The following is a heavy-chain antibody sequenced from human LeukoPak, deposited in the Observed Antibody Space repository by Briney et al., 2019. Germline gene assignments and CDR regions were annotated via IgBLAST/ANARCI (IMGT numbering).Heavy chain of an antibody. CDR1: GFTFSSYS. CDR2: ISGSGGST. Sequence: PGGSLRLSCAASGFTFSSYSMNWVRQAPGKGLEWVSAISGSGGSTYYADSVKGRFTLSRDDSRNTVYLQLNNLRVEDTAIYYCAKANWVSNADAVWWGQGTQVTVSS. D-gene: IGHD1-1*01. J-gene: IGHJ4*02. V-gene: IGHV3-23*01. CDR3: AKANWVSNADAVW.